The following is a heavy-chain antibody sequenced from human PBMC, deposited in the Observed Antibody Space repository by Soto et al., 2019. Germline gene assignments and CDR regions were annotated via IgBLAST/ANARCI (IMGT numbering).Heavy chain of an antibody. CDR3: ARVEGSGGKGYYYYGMDV. CDR1: GFTFSSYG. J-gene: IGHJ6*02. CDR2: IWYDGSNK. Sequence: GGSLRLSCAASGFTFSSYGMHWVRQAPGKGLEWVAVIWYDGSNKYYADSVKGRFTISRDNSKNTLYLQMNSLRAEDTAVYYCARVEGSGGKGYYYYGMDVWGQGTTVTVSS. D-gene: IGHD6-19*01. V-gene: IGHV3-33*01.